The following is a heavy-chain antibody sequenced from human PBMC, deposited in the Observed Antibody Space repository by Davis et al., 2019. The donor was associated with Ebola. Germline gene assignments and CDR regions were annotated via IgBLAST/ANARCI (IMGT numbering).Heavy chain of an antibody. D-gene: IGHD6-13*01. J-gene: IGHJ5*02. CDR2: ISYDGSNK. Sequence: GESLKISCAASGFTFSSYAMHWVRQAPGKGLEWVAVISYDGSNKYYADSVKGRFTISRDNAKNSLYLQMNSLRAEDTAVYYCARVEGSSWLNWFDPWGQGTLVTVSS. V-gene: IGHV3-30-3*01. CDR1: GFTFSSYA. CDR3: ARVEGSSWLNWFDP.